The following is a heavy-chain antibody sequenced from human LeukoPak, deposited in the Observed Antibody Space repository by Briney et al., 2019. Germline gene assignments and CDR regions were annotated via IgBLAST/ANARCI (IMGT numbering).Heavy chain of an antibody. CDR3: ARSNQADDY. Sequence: GGSLRLSCAASGFTFSSYWMHWVRQVPGKGLVWVARINPDGSSITYADSVKGRFTISRDNAKNTLYLQMDSLRAEDTGVYYCARSNQADDYWGQGTLVTVSS. D-gene: IGHD1-14*01. J-gene: IGHJ4*02. CDR2: INPDGSSI. V-gene: IGHV3-74*01. CDR1: GFTFSSYW.